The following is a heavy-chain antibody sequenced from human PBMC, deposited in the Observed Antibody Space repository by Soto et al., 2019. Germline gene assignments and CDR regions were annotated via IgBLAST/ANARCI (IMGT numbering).Heavy chain of an antibody. V-gene: IGHV1-46*03. CDR2: INPSGGST. CDR1: GYTFTSYY. D-gene: IGHD6-19*01. CDR3: ARAFGQWLVQPDAFDI. J-gene: IGHJ3*02. Sequence: GSSVNVSCKASGYTFTSYYMHWVRQAPGQGLEWMGIINPSGGSTSYAQKFQGRVTMTRDTSTSTVYMELSSLRSEDAAVYYCARAFGQWLVQPDAFDIWGQGTLVIVSS.